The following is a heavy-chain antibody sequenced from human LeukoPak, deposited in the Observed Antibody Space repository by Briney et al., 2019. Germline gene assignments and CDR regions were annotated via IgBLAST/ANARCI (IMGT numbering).Heavy chain of an antibody. CDR1: GFTFTSYW. D-gene: IGHD3-10*01. J-gene: IGHJ4*02. V-gene: IGHV3-7*01. CDR2: IEQDGSEK. Sequence: PGGSLRLSCAASGFTFTSYWMSWVRQAPGKGLEWVANIEQDGSEKYYVDSVKGRFTISRDNAKNSLYLQMNSLRAEDTAVYYCATQSYGLFDYWGQGTLVTVSS. CDR3: ATQSYGLFDY.